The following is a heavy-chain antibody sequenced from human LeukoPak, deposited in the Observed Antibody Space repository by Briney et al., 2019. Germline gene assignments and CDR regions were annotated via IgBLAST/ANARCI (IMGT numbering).Heavy chain of an antibody. CDR3: ASKIWGGAFDI. J-gene: IGHJ3*02. CDR2: ISSSSSTI. V-gene: IGHV3-48*01. Sequence: GGPLRLSCAASGFTFSIYSMNWARPAPGKGGEWVSYISSSSSTIYYADSVKGRFTISRDNAKNSLYLQMNSLRAEDTAVYYCASKIWGGAFDIWGQGTMVTVSS. CDR1: GFTFSIYS. D-gene: IGHD3-16*01.